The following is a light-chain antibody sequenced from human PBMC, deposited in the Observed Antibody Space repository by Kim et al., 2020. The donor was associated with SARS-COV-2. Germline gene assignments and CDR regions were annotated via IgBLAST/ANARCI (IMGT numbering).Light chain of an antibody. V-gene: IGLV3-19*01. CDR3: NSGYSTGNHGRV. CDR1: SLISYF. Sequence: QSVALTCQGDSLISYFASWYQQKPGQAPSLVIYCKNNRPSGIPDRFSGSSSGDTNSFSITGAQAEDEADDYCNSGYSTGNHGRVFGGGTQLTVL. CDR2: CKN. J-gene: IGLJ3*02.